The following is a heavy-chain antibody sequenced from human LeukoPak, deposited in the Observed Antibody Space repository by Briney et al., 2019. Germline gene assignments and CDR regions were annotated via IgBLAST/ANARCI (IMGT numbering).Heavy chain of an antibody. Sequence: ASVKVSCKASGYTFTNYHMNWVRQAPGQGLEWMGMINPSGGSTTNAQKFQGRVIMTRDMSTSTVYMELSSLRSEDTAVYFCARYGHSPFFDYWGQGTLVIVSS. V-gene: IGHV1-46*01. J-gene: IGHJ4*02. CDR3: ARYGHSPFFDY. CDR1: GYTFTNYH. D-gene: IGHD4-17*01. CDR2: INPSGGST.